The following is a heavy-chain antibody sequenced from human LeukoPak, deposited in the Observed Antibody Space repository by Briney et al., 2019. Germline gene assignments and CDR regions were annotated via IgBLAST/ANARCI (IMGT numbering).Heavy chain of an antibody. CDR3: AREVGSGSYSLPFDY. J-gene: IGHJ4*02. CDR1: GYTFTSYG. Sequence: ASVKVSCKASGYTFTSYGISWVRQAPGQGLEGMGWISAYNGNTNYARKLQGRVTMTTDTSTSTAYMELRSLRSDDTAVYYCAREVGSGSYSLPFDYWGQGTLVTVSS. D-gene: IGHD3-10*01. V-gene: IGHV1-18*01. CDR2: ISAYNGNT.